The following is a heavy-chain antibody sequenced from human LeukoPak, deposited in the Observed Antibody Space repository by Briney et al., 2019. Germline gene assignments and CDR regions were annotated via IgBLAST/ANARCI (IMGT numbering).Heavy chain of an antibody. CDR3: ARRTRRDGYNPKSAWYFDL. V-gene: IGHV4-38-2*02. CDR2: IYHSGST. CDR1: GYSISSGYY. Sequence: PSETLSLTCTVSGYSISSGYYWGWIRQPPGKGLEWIGSIYHSGSTYYNPSLKSRVTISVDTSKNQFSLKLSSVTAADTAVYYCARRTRRDGYNPKSAWYFDLWGRGTLVTVSS. J-gene: IGHJ2*01. D-gene: IGHD5-24*01.